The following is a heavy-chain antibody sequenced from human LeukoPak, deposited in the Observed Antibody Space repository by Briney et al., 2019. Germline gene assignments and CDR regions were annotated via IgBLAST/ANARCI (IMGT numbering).Heavy chain of an antibody. J-gene: IGHJ5*02. CDR2: IYTSGST. D-gene: IGHD2-15*01. CDR1: GGSISSYY. CDR3: ARDRAGSIVVAFDP. Sequence: PSETRSLTCTVSGGSISSYYWSWIRQPAGKGLEWIGRIYTSGSTNYNPSLKSRVTMSVDTSKNQFSLKLSSVTAADTAVYYCARDRAGSIVVAFDPWGQGTLVTVSS. V-gene: IGHV4-4*07.